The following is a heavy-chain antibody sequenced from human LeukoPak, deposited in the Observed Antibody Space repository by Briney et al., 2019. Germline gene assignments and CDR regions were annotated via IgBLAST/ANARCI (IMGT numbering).Heavy chain of an antibody. CDR1: GFTFSSYE. CDR2: ISSSGSTI. V-gene: IGHV3-48*03. D-gene: IGHD6-13*01. Sequence: GGSLRLSCAASGFTFSSYEMHYVRHAPGERLEWVSYISSSGSTIYYADSVKGRFTISRDNAKNSLDRQMNSLSAQGTAVYYWASTPLRIAAAKPHFFCSPMDVWGKGTTVTVSS. J-gene: IGHJ6*03. CDR3: ASTPLRIAAAKPHFFCSPMDV.